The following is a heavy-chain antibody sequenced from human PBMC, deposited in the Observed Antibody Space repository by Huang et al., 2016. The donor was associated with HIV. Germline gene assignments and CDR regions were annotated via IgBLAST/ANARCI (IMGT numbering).Heavy chain of an antibody. D-gene: IGHD6-19*01. J-gene: IGHJ3*02. CDR3: AKQSSGWYVSADAFDI. CDR1: GFTFSSYA. CDR2: ISGSGVST. Sequence: EVQLLESGGGLVQPGGSLRLSCAASGFTFSSYAMSWVRQAAGKGLVWVSAISGSGVSTYYADSVKGRFTISRDNSKNTLYLQMNSLRAEDTAVYYCAKQSSGWYVSADAFDIWGQGTMVTVSS. V-gene: IGHV3-23*01.